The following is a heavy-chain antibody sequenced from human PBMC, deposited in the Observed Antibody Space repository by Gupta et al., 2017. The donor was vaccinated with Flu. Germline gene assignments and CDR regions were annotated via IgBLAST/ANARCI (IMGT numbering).Heavy chain of an antibody. CDR3: TRVLGSFNGWSSDS. D-gene: IGHD2-8*01. V-gene: IGHV5-51*01. Sequence: GYVFTDHWIGWVRQMPGKGLDWMGIIYPNDRDVRYNPSFEGQVTISVETSMKTAYLQWSALKTSDTAMYYCTRVLGSFNGWSSDSWGQGTMVTVSS. CDR2: IYPNDRDV. CDR1: GYVFTDHW. J-gene: IGHJ5*02.